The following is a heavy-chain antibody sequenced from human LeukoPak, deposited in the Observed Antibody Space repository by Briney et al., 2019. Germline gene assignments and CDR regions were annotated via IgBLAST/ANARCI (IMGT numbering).Heavy chain of an antibody. V-gene: IGHV3-9*01. CDR2: ISCNSGST. CDR1: GCTFGDYS. CDR3: AKDMHPRESGSYYPFDF. J-gene: IGHJ4*02. D-gene: IGHD1-26*01. Sequence: SLRLSCAASGCTFGDYSMNWIRQAPGKGLEWVAGISCNSGSTGYADSVKGRFTIARDNDKNSLYTQMNSLGADDAALYYGAKDMHPRESGSYYPFDFWGRGNLATVT.